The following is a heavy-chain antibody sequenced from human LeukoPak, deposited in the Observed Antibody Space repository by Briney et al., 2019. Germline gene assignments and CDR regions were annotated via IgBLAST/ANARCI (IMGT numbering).Heavy chain of an antibody. V-gene: IGHV3-21*01. Sequence: KTGGSLRLSCAASGFTFSTYIMNWVRQAPGKGLEWVSSSSSSSTYTYYAESVKGRFTISRDNAKNSLYLQMNSLRAEDTAVYYCARGVGANGPSPFDYWGQGTLVTVSS. CDR2: SSSSSTYT. CDR3: ARGVGANGPSPFDY. D-gene: IGHD1-26*01. CDR1: GFTFSTYI. J-gene: IGHJ4*02.